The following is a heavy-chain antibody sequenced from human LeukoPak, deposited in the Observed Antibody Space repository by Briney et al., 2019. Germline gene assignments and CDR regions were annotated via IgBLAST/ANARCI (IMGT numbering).Heavy chain of an antibody. D-gene: IGHD6-19*01. J-gene: IGHJ4*02. V-gene: IGHV1-2*02. Sequence: ASGKVSCKASGYTFTGYYMHWVRQAPGQGLEWMGWINPNSGGTNYAQKFQGRVTMTRDTSISTAYMELSRLRSDDTAVYYCARGLGIAVAGTVDYWGQGTLVTVSS. CDR1: GYTFTGYY. CDR2: INPNSGGT. CDR3: ARGLGIAVAGTVDY.